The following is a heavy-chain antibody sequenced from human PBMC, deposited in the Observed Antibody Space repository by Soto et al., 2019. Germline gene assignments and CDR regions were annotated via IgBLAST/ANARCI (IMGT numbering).Heavy chain of an antibody. J-gene: IGHJ4*02. CDR3: ARGEGRLTTVTTVDY. CDR1: GFTFSSYT. Sequence: GGSLRLSCAASGFTFSSYTMNWVRQAPGKGLEWVSYISSSSSTIYYADSVKGRFTIFRDNAKNSLHLQMNSLRAEDTVVYYCARGEGRLTTVTTVDYWVQGTLVTVSS. CDR2: ISSSSSTI. V-gene: IGHV3-48*01. D-gene: IGHD4-17*01.